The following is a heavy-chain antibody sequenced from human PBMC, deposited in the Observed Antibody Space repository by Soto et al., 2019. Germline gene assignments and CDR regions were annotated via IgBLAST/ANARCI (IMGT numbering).Heavy chain of an antibody. CDR1: GASMGNHY. Sequence: SETLSLTCTVSGASMGNHYGSWSRQPPGKGLEYIGYMFYTGRADYNASFTSRVSMSVDTSNNQFSLKLRSVSAADTAVYYCARSGHPFEGVVWGRGIQVTISS. CDR3: ARSGHPFEGVV. J-gene: IGHJ4*02. V-gene: IGHV4-59*11. D-gene: IGHD3-16*01. CDR2: MFYTGRA.